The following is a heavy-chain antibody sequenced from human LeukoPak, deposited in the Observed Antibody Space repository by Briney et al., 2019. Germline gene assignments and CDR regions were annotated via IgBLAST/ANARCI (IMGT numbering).Heavy chain of an antibody. CDR3: ARAPKITMVRGVMPVVDH. J-gene: IGHJ4*02. Sequence: GGSLRLSCAASGFTFSSYWMSWVRQAPGKGLEWVANIKQDRSEKYYVDSVKGRFTISRDNAKNSLYLQMNSLRAEDTAVYYCARAPKITMVRGVMPVVDHWGQGTLVTVSS. CDR1: GFTFSSYW. V-gene: IGHV3-7*01. CDR2: IKQDRSEK. D-gene: IGHD3-10*01.